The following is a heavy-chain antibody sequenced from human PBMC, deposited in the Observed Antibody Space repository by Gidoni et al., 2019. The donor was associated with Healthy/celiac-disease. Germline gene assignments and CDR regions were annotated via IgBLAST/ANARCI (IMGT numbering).Heavy chain of an antibody. V-gene: IGHV1-69*01. CDR2: ITPIFGTA. Sequence: QVQLVQSGAEVKKPGSSVKVSCRSSRGTFSSYAISWVRQAPGQGREWMGGITPIFGTANYAQKFQGRVTITADESTGTAYMELSSLRSEDTAVYYCARGQAARPDYYYCGMDVWGQGTTVTVSS. CDR3: ARGQAARPDYYYCGMDV. J-gene: IGHJ6*02. CDR1: RGTFSSYA. D-gene: IGHD6-6*01.